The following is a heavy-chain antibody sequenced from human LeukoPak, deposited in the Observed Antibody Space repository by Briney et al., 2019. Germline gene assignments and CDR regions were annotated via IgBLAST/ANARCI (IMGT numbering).Heavy chain of an antibody. D-gene: IGHD6-13*01. V-gene: IGHV1-18*01. J-gene: IGHJ4*02. CDR3: ARAPYSSSWYRFDY. CDR2: IRAYNGNT. Sequence: GASVKVSCKASGYTFTSYGISWVRQAPGQGLEWMGWIRAYNGNTNYAQKLQGRVTMTTDTSTSTAYMELRSLRSDDTAVYYCARAPYSSSWYRFDYWGQGTLVTVSS. CDR1: GYTFTSYG.